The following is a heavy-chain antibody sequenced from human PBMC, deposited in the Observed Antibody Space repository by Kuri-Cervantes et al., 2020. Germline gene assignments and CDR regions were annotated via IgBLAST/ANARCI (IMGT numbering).Heavy chain of an antibody. V-gene: IGHV3-21*04. CDR1: GFTFSSYA. Sequence: GGSLRLSCAASGFTFSSYAMSWVRQAPGKGLEWVSSISSSSSYIYYADSVKGRFTISRDNAKNSLYLQMNSLRAEDTAVYYCARGYTWIQLWTYYFDYWGQGTLVTVSS. CDR3: ARGYTWIQLWTYYFDY. CDR2: ISSSSSYI. D-gene: IGHD5-18*01. J-gene: IGHJ4*02.